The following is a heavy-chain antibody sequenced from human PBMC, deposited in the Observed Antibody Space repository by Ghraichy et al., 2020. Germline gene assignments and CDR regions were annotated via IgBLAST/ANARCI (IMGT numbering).Heavy chain of an antibody. V-gene: IGHV3-53*01. J-gene: IGHJ4*02. Sequence: GGSLRLSCAASGFTVSSNYMSWVRQAPGKGLEWVSVIYSGGSTYYADSVKGRFTISRDNSKNTLYLQMNSLRAEDTAVYYCARAMDPIIGEFDYWGQGTLVTVSS. CDR3: ARAMDPIIGEFDY. CDR1: GFTVSSNY. CDR2: IYSGGST. D-gene: IGHD3-16*01.